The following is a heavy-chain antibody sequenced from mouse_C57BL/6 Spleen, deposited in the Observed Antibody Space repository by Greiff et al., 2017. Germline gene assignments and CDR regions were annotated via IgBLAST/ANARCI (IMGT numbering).Heavy chain of an antibody. V-gene: IGHV2-2*01. D-gene: IGHD2-4*01. CDR2: IWSGGST. J-gene: IGHJ4*01. Sequence: VQLQQSGPGLVQPSQCLSITCTVSGFSSTSYGVHWVRQSPGKGLEWLGVIWSGGSTDYNAAFISRLSISKDNSKSHVFFKMNSLQADDTAIYYCARDYEYDSFAMDYWGQGTSVTVSS. CDR1: GFSSTSYG. CDR3: ARDYEYDSFAMDY.